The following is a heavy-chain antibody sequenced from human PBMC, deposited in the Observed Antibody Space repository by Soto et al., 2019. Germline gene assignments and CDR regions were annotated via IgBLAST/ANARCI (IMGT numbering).Heavy chain of an antibody. V-gene: IGHV6-1*01. CDR1: GDSVSSNSAA. CDR2: TYYRSKWYN. D-gene: IGHD6-19*01. CDR3: ARDRVAVAGTTVGNWFDP. J-gene: IGHJ5*02. Sequence: ETLSLNCAISGDSVSSNSAAWNWIRQSPSRGLEWLGRTYYRSKWYNDYAVSVKSRITINPDTSKNQFSLQLNSVTPEDTAVYYCARDRVAVAGTTVGNWFDPWGQGTLVNVSS.